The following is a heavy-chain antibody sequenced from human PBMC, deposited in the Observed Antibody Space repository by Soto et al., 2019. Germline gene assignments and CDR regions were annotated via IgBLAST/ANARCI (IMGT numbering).Heavy chain of an antibody. V-gene: IGHV4-39*01. J-gene: IGHJ6*02. CDR2: IYYSGSI. CDR3: ARHGRCSSTSCYSGRYYYYGMDV. Sequence: SETLSLTCTVSGASIRSTDYYWSWIRQAPGKGLEWIGSIYYSGSIYYNPSLKSRVTISVDTSKNQFSLKLSSVTAADTAVYYCARHGRCSSTSCYSGRYYYYGMDVWGQGTTVTVSS. CDR1: GASIRSTDYY. D-gene: IGHD2-2*01.